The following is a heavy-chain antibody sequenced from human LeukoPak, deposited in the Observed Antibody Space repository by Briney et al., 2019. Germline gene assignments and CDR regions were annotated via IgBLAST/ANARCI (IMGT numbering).Heavy chain of an antibody. CDR2: IYHSGNT. CDR1: GGSTSSGGYY. V-gene: IGHV4-30-2*01. D-gene: IGHD2-15*01. J-gene: IGHJ4*02. Sequence: SETLSLTCSVSGGSTSSGGYYWSWIRQPPGKGLELIGYIYHSGNTYYNPSLRSRVTISIDTSKNEFSLKLNSVTAADTAVYYCARVVMKLVVSHIDSWGQGTLVTVSS. CDR3: ARVVMKLVVSHIDS.